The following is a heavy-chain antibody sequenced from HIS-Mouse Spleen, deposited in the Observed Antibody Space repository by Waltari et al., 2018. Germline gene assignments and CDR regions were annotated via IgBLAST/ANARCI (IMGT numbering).Heavy chain of an antibody. CDR2: INPNSGGT. D-gene: IGHD2-15*01. CDR1: GYTFTGYY. J-gene: IGHJ4*02. V-gene: IGHV1-2*02. CDR3: ARDQDSLGY. Sequence: QVQLVQSGAEVKKPGASVKVSCKASGYTFTGYYIHWVRQAPGQGLEWMGWINPNSGGTNNEQKFQGRGTMTRDTSISTAYMELSRLRSDDTAVYYCARDQDSLGYWGQGTLVTVSS.